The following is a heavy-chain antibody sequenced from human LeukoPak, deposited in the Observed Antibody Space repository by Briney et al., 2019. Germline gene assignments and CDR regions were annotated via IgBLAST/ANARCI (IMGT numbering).Heavy chain of an antibody. J-gene: IGHJ5*02. CDR1: GFTFSSYA. CDR2: IIASGSRT. CDR3: AKDVRYCSGGDCYGWFDP. V-gene: IGHV3-23*01. Sequence: PGGSLRLTCAASGFTFSSYAMGWVRQAPGKGLEWVSSIIASGSRTYYADSAKGRSTISRDNSKNTLYLQMNSLRPEDTAVYYCAKDVRYCSGGDCYGWFDPWGQGTLVTVSS. D-gene: IGHD2-15*01.